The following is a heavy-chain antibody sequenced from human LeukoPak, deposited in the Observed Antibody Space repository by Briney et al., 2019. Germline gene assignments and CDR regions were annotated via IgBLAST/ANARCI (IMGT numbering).Heavy chain of an antibody. V-gene: IGHV3-48*02. CDR1: DFTFNTYD. J-gene: IGHJ4*02. CDR2: INTRSSTM. Sequence: SGGSLRLSCAASDFTFNTYDMNWVRQAPGKGLEWVSFINTRSSTMYYADSGKGRSTISRDNAKNSLYLQMNSPSDEDTAVYYCARGGSGWAFDYWGQGTLVTVSS. D-gene: IGHD6-19*01. CDR3: ARGGSGWAFDY.